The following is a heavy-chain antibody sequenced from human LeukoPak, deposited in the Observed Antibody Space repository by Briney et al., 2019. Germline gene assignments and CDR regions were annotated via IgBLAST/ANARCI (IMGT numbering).Heavy chain of an antibody. CDR1: GYTFTAYY. Sequence: ASVKVSCKASGYTFTAYYMHWVRQAPGQGLEWMGWINPNSGGTNYAQKFQGRVTMTRDTSISTAYMELSRLRSDDTAVYYCWYYYDSSNAVVNAFDIRGQGTMVTVSS. D-gene: IGHD3-22*01. CDR3: WYYYDSSNAVVNAFDI. CDR2: INPNSGGT. V-gene: IGHV1-2*02. J-gene: IGHJ3*02.